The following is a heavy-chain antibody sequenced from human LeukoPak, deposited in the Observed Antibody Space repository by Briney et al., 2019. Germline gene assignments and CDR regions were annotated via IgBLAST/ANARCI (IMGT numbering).Heavy chain of an antibody. D-gene: IGHD6-19*01. CDR1: GGSISSYY. V-gene: IGHV4-59*01. Sequence: SETLSLTCTVSGGSISSYYWSWIRQPPRKGLEWSGYIYYSGSTNYSPYFKSRVTISVATSKNQFSLKLSSVTAADTAVYYCARVSSGDYYYYGMDVWGQGSTVTVSS. CDR3: ARVSSGDYYYYGMDV. CDR2: IYYSGST. J-gene: IGHJ6*02.